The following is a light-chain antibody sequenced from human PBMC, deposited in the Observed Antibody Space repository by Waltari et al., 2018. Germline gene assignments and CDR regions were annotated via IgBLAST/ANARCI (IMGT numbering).Light chain of an antibody. J-gene: IGKJ4*01. CDR1: QGISTY. V-gene: IGKV1-17*01. Sequence: DIQMTQSPSSLSASAGDRVTITCRASQGISTYLNWYQQKSGKAPKRLIYAASSLESGVPSRFSGSGSGTDFTLTINILQPEDFATYYCLQYNSNPLTFGGGTKVEIK. CDR3: LQYNSNPLT. CDR2: AAS.